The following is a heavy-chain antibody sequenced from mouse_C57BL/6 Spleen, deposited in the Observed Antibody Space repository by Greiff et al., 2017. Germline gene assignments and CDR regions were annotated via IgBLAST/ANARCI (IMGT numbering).Heavy chain of an antibody. D-gene: IGHD2-3*01. CDR1: GYAFSSSW. CDR3: ARPYDVSYAMDY. Sequence: QVQLQQSGPELVKPGASVKISCKASGYAFSSSWMNWVRQRPGKGLEWIGRIYPGAGDTNYNGKFKGKATLTADKSSSTAYMHLSSLTSEDSAVFFCARPYDVSYAMDYWGQGTSVTVSS. V-gene: IGHV1-82*01. CDR2: IYPGAGDT. J-gene: IGHJ4*01.